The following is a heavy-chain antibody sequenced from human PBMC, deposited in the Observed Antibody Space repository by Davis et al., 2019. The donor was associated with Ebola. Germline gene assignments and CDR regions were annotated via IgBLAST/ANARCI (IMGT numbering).Heavy chain of an antibody. Sequence: ASVKVSCKASGYTFTSYGISWVRQAPGQGLEWMGWISAYNGNTNYAQKFQGRVTITADKSTSTAYMELSSLRSEDTAVYFCARGGVAYSDLDYWGQGTLVAVSS. CDR2: ISAYNGNT. CDR3: ARGGVAYSDLDY. J-gene: IGHJ4*02. V-gene: IGHV1-18*01. D-gene: IGHD2-21*01. CDR1: GYTFTSYG.